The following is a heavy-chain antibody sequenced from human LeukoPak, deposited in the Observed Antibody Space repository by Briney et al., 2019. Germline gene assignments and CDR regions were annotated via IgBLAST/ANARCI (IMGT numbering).Heavy chain of an antibody. CDR2: IYHSGST. Sequence: KPSETLSLTCAVSGYSISSGYYWGWIRQPPGKGLEWIGSIYHSGSTYYNPSLKSRVTISVDTSKNQFSLKLSSVTAADTAVYYCARLQWLVPFYYFDYWGQGTLVTVSS. CDR3: ARLQWLVPFYYFDY. J-gene: IGHJ4*02. CDR1: GYSISSGYY. D-gene: IGHD6-19*01. V-gene: IGHV4-38-2*01.